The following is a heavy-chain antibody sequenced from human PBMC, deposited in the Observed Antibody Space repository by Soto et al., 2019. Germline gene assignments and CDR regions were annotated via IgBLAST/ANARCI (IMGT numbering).Heavy chain of an antibody. D-gene: IGHD3-3*01. V-gene: IGHV3-23*01. Sequence: SLRLSCAASGFTFSSYAMSWVRQAPGKGLEWVSAISGSGGSTYYADSVKGRFTISRDNSKNTLYLQMNSLRAEDTAVYYCAKDNSTIFGVVIYYYYYYMDVWGKGTTVTVSS. CDR3: AKDNSTIFGVVIYYYYYYMDV. CDR1: GFTFSSYA. J-gene: IGHJ6*03. CDR2: ISGSGGST.